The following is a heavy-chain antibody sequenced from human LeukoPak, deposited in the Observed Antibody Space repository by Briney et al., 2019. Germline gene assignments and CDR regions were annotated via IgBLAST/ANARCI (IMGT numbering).Heavy chain of an antibody. V-gene: IGHV3-7*01. J-gene: IGHJ4*02. Sequence: PGGSLRLSCAVSGFTFSSYWMGWVRQAPGKGLEWVANIKQDGSEKYYVDSVRGRFTISRDNAKSSLYLQMNSLRVEDTAVYYCGRDAYSSGPDIDYWGQGTLVTVSS. CDR2: IKQDGSEK. CDR3: GRDAYSSGPDIDY. CDR1: GFTFSSYW. D-gene: IGHD6-19*01.